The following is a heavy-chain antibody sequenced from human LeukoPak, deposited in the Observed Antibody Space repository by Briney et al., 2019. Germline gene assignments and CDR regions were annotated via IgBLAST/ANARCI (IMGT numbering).Heavy chain of an antibody. CDR1: GGSFSGYY. CDR2: INHSGST. D-gene: IGHD6-13*01. J-gene: IGHJ1*01. Sequence: SETLSLTCAVYGGSFSGYYWSWIHQPPGKGLEWIGEINHSGSTNYNPSLKSRVTISVDTSKNQFSLKLSSVTAADTAVYYCARPGTYSSSWKYFQHWGQGTLVTVSS. CDR3: ARPGTYSSSWKYFQH. V-gene: IGHV4-34*01.